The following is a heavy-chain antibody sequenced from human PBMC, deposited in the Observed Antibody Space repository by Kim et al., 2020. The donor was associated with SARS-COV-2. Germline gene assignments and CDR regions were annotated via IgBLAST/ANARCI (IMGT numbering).Heavy chain of an antibody. D-gene: IGHD3-10*01. CDR1: GGSFSGYY. Sequence: SETLSLTCAVYGGSFSGYYWSWIRQPPGKGLEWIGEINHSGSTNYNPSLKSRVTISVDTSKNQFSLKLSSVTAADTAVYYCARGLGGVRITMVRGVKLDGMDVWGQGTTVTVSS. J-gene: IGHJ6*02. CDR3: ARGLGGVRITMVRGVKLDGMDV. V-gene: IGHV4-34*01. CDR2: INHSGST.